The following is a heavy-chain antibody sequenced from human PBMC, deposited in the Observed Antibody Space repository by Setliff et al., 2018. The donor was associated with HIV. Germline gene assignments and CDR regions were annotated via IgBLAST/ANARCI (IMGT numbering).Heavy chain of an antibody. J-gene: IGHJ4*02. V-gene: IGHV1-69-2*01. Sequence: ASVKVSCKSSGYILTDYYMHWVQQAPGEGLEWMGRVDPQDGETKYAEKFQGRVTITADTSTGTSVMELSSLKSEDTAVYYCATSGTYYYGSGTYHASAFWGQGTLVTVSS. D-gene: IGHD3-10*01. CDR1: GYILTDYY. CDR2: VDPQDGET. CDR3: ATSGTYYYGSGTYHASAF.